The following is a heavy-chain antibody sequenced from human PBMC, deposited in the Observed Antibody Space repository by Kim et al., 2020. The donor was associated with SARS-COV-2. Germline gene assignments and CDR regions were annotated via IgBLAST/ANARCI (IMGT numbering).Heavy chain of an antibody. CDR2: ISYDGSNK. J-gene: IGHJ6*02. Sequence: GGSLRLSCAASGFTFSSYAMHWVRQAPGKGLEWVAVISYDGSNKYYADSVKGRFTISRDNSKNTLYLQMNSLRAEDTAVYYCARDLRNDGYYGMDVWGQG. D-gene: IGHD1-1*01. V-gene: IGHV3-30*04. CDR3: ARDLRNDGYYGMDV. CDR1: GFTFSSYA.